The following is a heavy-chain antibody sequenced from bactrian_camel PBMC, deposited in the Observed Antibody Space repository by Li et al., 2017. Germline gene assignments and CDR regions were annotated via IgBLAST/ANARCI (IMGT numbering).Heavy chain of an antibody. V-gene: IGHV3S6*01. CDR2: IASSGDEI. Sequence: QPGGSLRLSCGTSGWTNSADCMAWFRQVPGKGLEWVGGIASSGDEIAYADSVKGRFTISQDNAENTLYLHMNSLKSEDTAMYYCAAADPAGDCDSASEYNYWGQGTQVTVS. CDR3: AAADPAGDCDSASEYNY. D-gene: IGHD4*01. CDR1: GWTNSADC. J-gene: IGHJ4*01.